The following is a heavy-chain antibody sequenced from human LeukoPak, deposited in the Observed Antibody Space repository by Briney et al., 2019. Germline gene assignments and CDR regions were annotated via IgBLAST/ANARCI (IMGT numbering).Heavy chain of an antibody. J-gene: IGHJ6*04. CDR2: IYYSGST. V-gene: IGHV4-39*01. CDR3: ARFSIAAAGIPLDV. D-gene: IGHD6-13*01. CDR1: GGSISSSSYY. Sequence: SETLSLTCTVSGGSISSSSYYWGWIRQPPGKGLEWIGSIYYSGSTYYNPSLKSRVTISVDTSKNQFSLKLSSVTAADTAVYYCARFSIAAAGIPLDVWGKGTTVTISS.